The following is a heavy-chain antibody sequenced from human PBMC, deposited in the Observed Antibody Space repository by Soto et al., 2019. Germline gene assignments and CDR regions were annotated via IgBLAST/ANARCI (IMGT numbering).Heavy chain of an antibody. D-gene: IGHD3-3*01. CDR2: IYYSGST. CDR1: GGSISSYY. J-gene: IGHJ4*02. Sequence: SETLSLTCTVSGGSISSYYWSWIRQPPGKGLEWIGYIYYSGSTNYNPSLKSRVTISVDTSKNQFSLKLSSVTAADTAVYYCARVMSYDFWSGRYFDYWGQGTLVTVSS. CDR3: ARVMSYDFWSGRYFDY. V-gene: IGHV4-59*01.